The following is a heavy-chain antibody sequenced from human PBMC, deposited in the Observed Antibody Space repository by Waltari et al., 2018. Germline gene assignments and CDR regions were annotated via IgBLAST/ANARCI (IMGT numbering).Heavy chain of an antibody. V-gene: IGHV4-59*11. J-gene: IGHJ5*02. CDR2: IYYSGST. D-gene: IGHD4-17*01. CDR3: ARDYGDYGDYLAS. CDR1: GGSISSHY. Sequence: QVQLHESGPGLVKPSETLSLTCTVSGGSISSHYWSWIRQPPGKGLEWIGYIYYSGSTNYNPSLKSRVTISVDTSKNQFSLKLSSVTAADTAVYYCARDYGDYGDYLASWGQGTLVTVSS.